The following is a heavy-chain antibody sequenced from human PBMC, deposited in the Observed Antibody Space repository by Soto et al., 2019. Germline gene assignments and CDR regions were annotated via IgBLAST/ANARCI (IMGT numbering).Heavy chain of an antibody. Sequence: QVQLVQSGAEVKQPGASVKVSCKASGYSFRNYGFIWVRQAPGQGLEWMGWISGLNGDTNYARSLQGRPTMMTDTSTATVYMELRNLRSDDTAVYYCARAESYTTSWYAMDVWGQGTAVTV. CDR3: ARAESYTTSWYAMDV. V-gene: IGHV1-18*01. J-gene: IGHJ6*02. D-gene: IGHD2-2*02. CDR1: GYSFRNYG. CDR2: ISGLNGDT.